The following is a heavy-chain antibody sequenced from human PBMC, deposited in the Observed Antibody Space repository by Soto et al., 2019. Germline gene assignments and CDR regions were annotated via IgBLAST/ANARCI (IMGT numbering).Heavy chain of an antibody. J-gene: IGHJ4*02. CDR3: ARWSYLDY. D-gene: IGHD3-3*01. Sequence: LRLSCAASGFSFGSYALSWFRQAPGKGLEWVSTISGSDGKTFYADSVKGRFSISRDTSQSTLYLQMNSLRADDTAMYYCARWSYLDYWGQGTRVTVSS. V-gene: IGHV3-23*01. CDR2: ISGSDGKT. CDR1: GFSFGSYA.